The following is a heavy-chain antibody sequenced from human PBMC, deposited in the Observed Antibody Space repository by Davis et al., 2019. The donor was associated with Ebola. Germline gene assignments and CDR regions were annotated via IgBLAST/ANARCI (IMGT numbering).Heavy chain of an antibody. Sequence: MPSETLSLTCTVSGGSISSSSYYWGWIRQPPGKGLEWIGSIYYSGSTYYNPSLKSRVTISVDTSKNQFSLKLSSVTATDTAVYYCAREGGLVRVSYGMDVWGKGTTVTVSS. CDR3: AREGGLVRVSYGMDV. J-gene: IGHJ6*04. V-gene: IGHV4-39*02. D-gene: IGHD2-21*01. CDR1: GGSISSSSYY. CDR2: IYYSGST.